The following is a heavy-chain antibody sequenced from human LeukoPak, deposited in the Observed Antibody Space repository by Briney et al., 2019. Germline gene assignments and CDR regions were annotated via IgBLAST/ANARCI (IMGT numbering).Heavy chain of an antibody. Sequence: GGSLRLSCAASGFTVSSNCMSWVRQAPGKGLEWVSVIYSGGNTYYADSVKDRFTISRDNSKNTLYLQMNSLRAEDTAIYYCAKDADLRWLLGSWGQGTLVTVSS. CDR1: GFTVSSNC. V-gene: IGHV3-66*01. J-gene: IGHJ4*02. CDR3: AKDADLRWLLGS. CDR2: IYSGGNT. D-gene: IGHD5-24*01.